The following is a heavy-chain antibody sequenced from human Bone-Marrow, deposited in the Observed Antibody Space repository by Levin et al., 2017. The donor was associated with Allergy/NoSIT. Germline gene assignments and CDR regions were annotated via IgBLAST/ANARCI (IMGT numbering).Heavy chain of an antibody. Sequence: GESLKISCAASGFSFSYYNMNWVRQAPGKGLDWVSSISSSGHIFYADSVKGRFTISRDNAKNSLYLQMNSLRAEDAGVYYCARDRSLEDAFDIWGQGTMVTVSS. CDR2: ISSSGHI. J-gene: IGHJ3*02. CDR1: GFSFSYYN. CDR3: ARDRSLEDAFDI. V-gene: IGHV3-69-1*01.